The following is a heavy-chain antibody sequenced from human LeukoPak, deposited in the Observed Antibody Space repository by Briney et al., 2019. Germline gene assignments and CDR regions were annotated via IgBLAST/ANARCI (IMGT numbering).Heavy chain of an antibody. Sequence: PGGSLRLSCAASGVAVSSNYMTWVRQAPGKGLEWVSSISSSSSYIYYADSVKGRFTISRDNAKNSLYLQMNSLRAEDTAVYYCARDQGDRYELILDYWGQGTLVTVSS. CDR2: ISSSSSYI. D-gene: IGHD1-1*01. J-gene: IGHJ4*02. V-gene: IGHV3-21*01. CDR3: ARDQGDRYELILDY. CDR1: GVAVSSNY.